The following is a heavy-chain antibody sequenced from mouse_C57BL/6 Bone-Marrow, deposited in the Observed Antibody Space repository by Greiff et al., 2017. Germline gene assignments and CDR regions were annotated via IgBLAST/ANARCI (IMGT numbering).Heavy chain of an antibody. CDR1: GYAFSSSW. V-gene: IGHV1-82*01. CDR2: IYPGDGDT. J-gene: IGHJ1*03. D-gene: IGHD1-1*01. CDR3: GTVVAKDRYFDV. Sequence: QVQLQQSGPELVKPGASVKISCKASGYAFSSSWMNWVKQRPGKGLEWIGRIYPGDGDTNYNGKFKGKATLTADKSSSTAYMQLSSLTSEDSAVYFCGTVVAKDRYFDVWGTGTTVTVSS.